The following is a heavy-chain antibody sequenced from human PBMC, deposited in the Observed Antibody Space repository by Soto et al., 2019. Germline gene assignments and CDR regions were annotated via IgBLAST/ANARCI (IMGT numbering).Heavy chain of an antibody. J-gene: IGHJ4*02. CDR2: IWYDGSNK. Sequence: GGSLRLSCAASGFTFSSYAMHWVRQAPGKGLERVAVIWYDGSNKYYADSVKGRFTISRDNSKNTLYLQMNNLRAEDTAVYYCARDAHSSSWYFYYFDYWGQGTLVTISS. CDR1: GFTFSSYA. V-gene: IGHV3-33*08. CDR3: ARDAHSSSWYFYYFDY. D-gene: IGHD6-13*01.